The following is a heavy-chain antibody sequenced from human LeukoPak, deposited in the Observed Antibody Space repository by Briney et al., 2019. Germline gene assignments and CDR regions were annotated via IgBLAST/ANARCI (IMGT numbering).Heavy chain of an antibody. CDR2: ISAYNGNT. J-gene: IGHJ5*02. V-gene: IGHV1-18*01. D-gene: IGHD3-22*01. CDR3: ARDRYYYDSSGNSPFDP. Sequence: ASVKVSCKASGYTFTSYGISWVRQAPGQGLEWMGWISAYNGNTNYAQKLQGRVTMTTDTSTSTAYMELRSLRSDDTAVYYCARDRYYYDSSGNSPFDPWGQGTLVTVSS. CDR1: GYTFTSYG.